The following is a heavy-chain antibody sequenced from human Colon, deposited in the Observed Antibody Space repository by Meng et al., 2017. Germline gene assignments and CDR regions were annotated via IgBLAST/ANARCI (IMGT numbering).Heavy chain of an antibody. Sequence: QGQLVQSGVEVKKPGASVKVSCKASGYTFTGYYMHWVRQAPGQGLEWMGWINPNSGGTNYAQKFQGRVTMTTDTSISTAYMDLSRLRSDDTAVYYCARVKDTTVVVFSEKFDYWGQGTLVTVSS. CDR1: GYTFTGYY. CDR2: INPNSGGT. V-gene: IGHV1-2*02. CDR3: ARVKDTTVVVFSEKFDY. D-gene: IGHD5-18*01. J-gene: IGHJ4*02.